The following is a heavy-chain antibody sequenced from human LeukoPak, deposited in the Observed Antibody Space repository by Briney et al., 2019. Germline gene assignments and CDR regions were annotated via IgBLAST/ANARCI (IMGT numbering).Heavy chain of an antibody. Sequence: GGSLRLSCAASGFTFSTYWMHWVRQAPGTGLVWVSLINSDGSSTNYADSVKGRFTISRDNAKNTLYLQMNSLRAEDTAVYYCATDVPAVTIIGYWGQGTLVTVSS. CDR2: INSDGSST. J-gene: IGHJ4*02. CDR1: GFTFSTYW. CDR3: ATDVPAVTIIGY. V-gene: IGHV3-74*01. D-gene: IGHD2-2*01.